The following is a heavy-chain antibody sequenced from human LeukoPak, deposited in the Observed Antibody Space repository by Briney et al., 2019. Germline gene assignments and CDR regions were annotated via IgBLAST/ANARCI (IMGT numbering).Heavy chain of an antibody. CDR1: GFTFRSYE. Sequence: PGGSLTLSCEDSGFTFRSYEMNWVRQAPGKGLEWVSYISSSGSTIYYADSVKGRFTISRDNAKNSLYLQMNSLRAEDTAVYYCAVQWDSGSYDTFDYWGQGTLVTVSS. D-gene: IGHD1-26*01. V-gene: IGHV3-48*03. J-gene: IGHJ4*02. CDR2: ISSSGSTI. CDR3: AVQWDSGSYDTFDY.